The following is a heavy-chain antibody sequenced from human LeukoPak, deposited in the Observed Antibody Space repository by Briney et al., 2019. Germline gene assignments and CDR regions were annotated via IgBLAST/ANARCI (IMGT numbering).Heavy chain of an antibody. V-gene: IGHV3-30*02. CDR3: AKARYSYGSYFDY. CDR2: IRYDGSNK. CDR1: GFTFSSYG. J-gene: IGHJ4*02. Sequence: GGSLRLSCAASGFTFSSYGMHWVRQAPGRGLEWVAFIRYDGSNKYYADSVKGRFTISRDNSKNTLYLQMNSLRAEDTAVYYCAKARYSYGSYFDYWGQGTLVTVSS. D-gene: IGHD5-18*01.